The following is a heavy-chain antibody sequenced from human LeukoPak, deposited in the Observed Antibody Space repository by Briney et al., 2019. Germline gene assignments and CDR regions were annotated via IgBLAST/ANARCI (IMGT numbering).Heavy chain of an antibody. V-gene: IGHV4-4*07. D-gene: IGHD3-22*01. CDR2: VYTSGTT. CDR3: ARGVLQDYYDISGFHHRGGIDY. J-gene: IGHJ4*02. Sequence: SETLSLTCSVSGGPISSYYWTWIRQPAGKGLEWIGHVYTSGTTYYNSSLKSRVSISVDTSTNQFSLTLNSVTAADTAVYYCARGVLQDYYDISGFHHRGGIDYWGQGTLVTVSS. CDR1: GGPISSYY.